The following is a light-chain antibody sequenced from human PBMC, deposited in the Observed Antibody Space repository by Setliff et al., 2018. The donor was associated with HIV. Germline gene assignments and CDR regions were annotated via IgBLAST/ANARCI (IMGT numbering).Light chain of an antibody. CDR2: QAT. CDR3: CSNTGSNTYV. J-gene: IGLJ1*01. CDR1: SSDVGRYNL. V-gene: IGLV2-23*01. Sequence: QSALTQPASVSGSPGQSITISCTGTSSDVGRYNLVSWYQQHPGKAPKLMIYQATKRPSGVSNRSSGSKSGNTASLTISGLQAEDEADYYCCSNTGSNTYVFGTGTKV.